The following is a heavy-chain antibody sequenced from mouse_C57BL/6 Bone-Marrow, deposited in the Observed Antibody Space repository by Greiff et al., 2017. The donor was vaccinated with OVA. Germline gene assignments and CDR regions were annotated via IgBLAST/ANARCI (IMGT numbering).Heavy chain of an antibody. V-gene: IGHV1-80*01. CDR2: IYPGDGDT. J-gene: IGHJ4*01. CDR1: GYAFSSYW. CDR3: ARDFYYYAMDY. Sequence: VKLVESGAELVKPGASVKISCKASGYAFSSYWMNWVKQRPGKGLEWIGQIYPGDGDTNYNGKFKGKATLTADKSSSTAYMQLSSLTSEDSAVYFCARDFYYYAMDYWGQGTSVTVSS.